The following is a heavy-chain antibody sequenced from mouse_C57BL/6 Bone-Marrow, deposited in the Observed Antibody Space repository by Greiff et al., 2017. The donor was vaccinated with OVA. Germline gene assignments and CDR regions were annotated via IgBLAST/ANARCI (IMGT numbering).Heavy chain of an antibody. V-gene: IGHV1-54*01. D-gene: IGHD2-10*01. CDR3: AREGAYPYYFDY. Sequence: QVQLKQSGAELVRPGTSVKVSCKASGYAFTNYLIEWVKQRPGQGLEWIGVINPGSGGTNYNEKFKGKATLTADKSSSTAYMQLSSLTSEDSAVYFCAREGAYPYYFDYWGQGTTLTVSS. CDR1: GYAFTNYL. J-gene: IGHJ2*01. CDR2: INPGSGGT.